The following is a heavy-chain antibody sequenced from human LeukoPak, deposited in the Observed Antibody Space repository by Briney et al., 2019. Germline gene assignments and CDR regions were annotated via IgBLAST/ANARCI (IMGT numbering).Heavy chain of an antibody. CDR3: ARAVLMVYAESLFDP. J-gene: IGHJ5*02. D-gene: IGHD2-8*01. CDR2: INHSGST. Sequence: WETLSLTCAVYGGSFSGYYWSWIRQPPGKGLEWNGEINHSGSTNYNPSLKSRVTISVDTSKNQFSLKLSSVTAADTAVYYCARAVLMVYAESLFDPWGQGTLVTVSS. V-gene: IGHV4-34*01. CDR1: GGSFSGYY.